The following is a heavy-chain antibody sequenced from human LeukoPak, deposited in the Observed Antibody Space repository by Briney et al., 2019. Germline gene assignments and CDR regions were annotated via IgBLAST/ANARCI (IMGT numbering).Heavy chain of an antibody. D-gene: IGHD2/OR15-2a*01. Sequence: GGSLRLSCAATGFTFTTAWMYWVRRAPRKWLMWVSSITSDESITTYADSAKGRFTISRHKAKNTLYLQMNSLRADDTAVYYCARGLVPGFLGDWGKVIPVTVS. CDR1: GFTFTTAW. J-gene: IGHJ4*02. CDR3: ARGLVPGFLGD. CDR2: ITSDESIT. V-gene: IGHV3-74*03.